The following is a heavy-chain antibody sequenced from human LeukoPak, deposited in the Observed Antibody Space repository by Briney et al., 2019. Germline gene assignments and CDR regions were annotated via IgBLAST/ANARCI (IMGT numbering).Heavy chain of an antibody. J-gene: IGHJ3*02. Sequence: PGGSLRLSCAASGFTFDDYAMHWVRQAPGKGLEWVSGISWNSGSIGYADSVKGRFTISRDNAKNSLYLQMNSLRAEDMALYYCARAGSPQRGGAFDIWGQGTMVTVSS. D-gene: IGHD1-26*01. CDR2: ISWNSGSI. V-gene: IGHV3-9*03. CDR3: ARAGSPQRGGAFDI. CDR1: GFTFDDYA.